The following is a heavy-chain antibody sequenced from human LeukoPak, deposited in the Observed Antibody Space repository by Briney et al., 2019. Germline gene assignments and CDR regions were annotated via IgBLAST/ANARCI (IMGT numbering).Heavy chain of an antibody. V-gene: IGHV4-34*01. CDR1: GGSFSGYY. CDR3: ARHPVAAAAYYFDY. Sequence: SETRSLTCAVYGGSFSGYYWSWIRQPPGKGLEWIGEINHSGSTNYNPSLKSRVTISVDTSKNQFSLKLSSVTAADTAVYYCARHPVAAAAYYFDYWGQGTLVTVSS. CDR2: INHSGST. D-gene: IGHD6-13*01. J-gene: IGHJ4*02.